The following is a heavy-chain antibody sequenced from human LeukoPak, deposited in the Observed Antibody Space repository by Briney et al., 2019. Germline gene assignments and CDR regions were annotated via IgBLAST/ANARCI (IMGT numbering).Heavy chain of an antibody. D-gene: IGHD3-3*01. CDR2: IYHSGST. V-gene: IGHV4-30-2*01. J-gene: IGHJ6*03. Sequence: PSQTLSLTCTVSGGSISSGGYYWSWIRQPPGKGLEWIGYIYHSGSTYYNPSLKSRVSISVDRSKNQFSLKLSSVTAADTAVYYCARESSYYDFSYYMDVWGKGTTVTVSS. CDR3: ARESSYYDFSYYMDV. CDR1: GGSISSGGYY.